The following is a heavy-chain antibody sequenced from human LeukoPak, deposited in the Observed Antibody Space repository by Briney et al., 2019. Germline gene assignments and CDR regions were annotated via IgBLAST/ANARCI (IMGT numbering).Heavy chain of an antibody. CDR3: ARIFDRDV. CDR1: GGSIFTYY. J-gene: IGHJ3*01. Sequence: SETLSLTCSISGGSIFTYYWGWVRQPAGKGLEWTGRIHTGGSTNYSPSLKSRVTMSLDTSKNQFSLKLASVTAADTAVYYCARIFDRDVWGQGTLVTVSS. CDR2: IHTGGST. V-gene: IGHV4-4*07. D-gene: IGHD3-22*01.